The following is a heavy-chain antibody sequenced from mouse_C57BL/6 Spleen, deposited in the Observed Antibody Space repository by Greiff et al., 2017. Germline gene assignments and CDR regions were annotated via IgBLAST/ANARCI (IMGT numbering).Heavy chain of an antibody. V-gene: IGHV1-19*01. Sequence: VQLQQSGPVLVKPGASVKMSCKASGYTFTDYYMNWVKQSHGKSLEWIGVINPYNGGTSYNQKFKGKATLTVDKSSSTAYMELNSLTSEDAAVYYCSRSTMVKNGFAYWGQGTLVTVSA. CDR2: INPYNGGT. J-gene: IGHJ3*01. CDR3: SRSTMVKNGFAY. CDR1: GYTFTDYY. D-gene: IGHD2-2*01.